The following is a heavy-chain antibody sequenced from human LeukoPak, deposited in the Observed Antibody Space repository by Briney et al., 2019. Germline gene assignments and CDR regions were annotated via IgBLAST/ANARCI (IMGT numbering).Heavy chain of an antibody. Sequence: GGSLRLSCEASTFAFSSYWMSWVRQAPGKGLQWIANIRQDGNAKYYVDSVKGRFTISRDNAKKSVYLQMNSLRADDTAVYYCARDGYGDSTGAFDVWGQGTMVTVSS. CDR3: ARDGYGDSTGAFDV. CDR1: TFAFSSYW. J-gene: IGHJ3*01. D-gene: IGHD4-17*01. CDR2: IRQDGNAK. V-gene: IGHV3-7*01.